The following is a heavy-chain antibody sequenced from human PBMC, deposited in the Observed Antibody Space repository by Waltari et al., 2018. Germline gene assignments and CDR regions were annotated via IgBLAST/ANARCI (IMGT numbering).Heavy chain of an antibody. V-gene: IGHV3-21*01. Sequence: EVQLVESGGGLVKPGGSLRLSCAASGFTFSSYSMNWVRQAPGKGLEWVSSISSSSSYIYYAASVKGRFTISRDNAKNSLYLQMNSLRAEDTAVYYCARPGGSSLANDYWGQGTLVTVSS. D-gene: IGHD6-6*01. CDR3: ARPGGSSLANDY. J-gene: IGHJ4*02. CDR1: GFTFSSYS. CDR2: ISSSSSYI.